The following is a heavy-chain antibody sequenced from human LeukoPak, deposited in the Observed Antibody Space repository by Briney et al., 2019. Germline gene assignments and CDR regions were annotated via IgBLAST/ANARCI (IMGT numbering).Heavy chain of an antibody. V-gene: IGHV3-21*01. CDR1: GFTFSSYS. D-gene: IGHD6-13*01. CDR3: ASAGLVYSSGWYLETPFDY. J-gene: IGHJ4*02. Sequence: GGSLRLSCAASGFTFSSYSLNWVRQAPGKGLEWVSSISGSSSYIYYADSVKGRFTISGDNAKNSLYLQMNSLRAEDTAVYYCASAGLVYSSGWYLETPFDYWGQGTLVTVSS. CDR2: ISGSSSYI.